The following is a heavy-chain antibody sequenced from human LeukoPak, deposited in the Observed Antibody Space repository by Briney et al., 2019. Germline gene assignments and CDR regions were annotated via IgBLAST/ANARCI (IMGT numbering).Heavy chain of an antibody. D-gene: IGHD4-11*01. J-gene: IGHJ4*02. CDR1: GGTFSSYA. CDR2: IIPILGIA. CDR3: ARATGNYSNDY. V-gene: IGHV1-69*04. Sequence: SSVKVSCKASGGTFSSYAISWVRQAPGQGLEWMGRIIPILGIANYAQKFQGRVTITADKSTSTAYMELSSLRSEDTAVYYCARATGNYSNDYWGQGTLVTVSS.